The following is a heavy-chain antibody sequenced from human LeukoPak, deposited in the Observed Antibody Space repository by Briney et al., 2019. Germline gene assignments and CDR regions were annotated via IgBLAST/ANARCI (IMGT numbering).Heavy chain of an antibody. CDR1: GYTFGSYG. J-gene: IGHJ4*02. V-gene: IGHV1-18*01. CDR3: ARDNKVAAGSGFDY. CDR2: LSGYDGNT. Sequence: ASVKVSCKASGYTFGSYGISWVRQAPGQGPEWMGWLSGYDGNTNYAQKVQGRVTLITDTSTSTAYMELRSLRSDDTAFYYCARDNKVAAGSGFDYWGQGTLVTVSS. D-gene: IGHD6-13*01.